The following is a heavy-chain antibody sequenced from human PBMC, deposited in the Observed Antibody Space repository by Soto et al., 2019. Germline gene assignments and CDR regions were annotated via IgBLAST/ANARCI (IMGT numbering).Heavy chain of an antibody. Sequence: QVQLVQSGAEVKKPGASVKVSCKASGYTFTSYDINWVRQATGQGLKWMGWMNPNSGNTAYAQKFQGRVTMTRNTSISTAYMELSSLRSEDTAVYYCARGQCLVENYYGMDVWGQGTTVTVSS. J-gene: IGHJ6*02. V-gene: IGHV1-8*01. CDR3: ARGQCLVENYYGMDV. D-gene: IGHD6-19*01. CDR1: GYTFTSYD. CDR2: MNPNSGNT.